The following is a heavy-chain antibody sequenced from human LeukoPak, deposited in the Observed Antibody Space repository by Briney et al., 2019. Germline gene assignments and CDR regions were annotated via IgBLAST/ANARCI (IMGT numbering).Heavy chain of an antibody. CDR3: ARETSYCGGDCYSIFDY. D-gene: IGHD2-21*02. V-gene: IGHV3-66*01. J-gene: IGHJ4*02. CDR1: GFTVSSNY. Sequence: GGSLRLSCAASGFTVSSNYMSWVRQAPGKGLEWVSVIYSGGSTYYADSVKGRFTISRDNSKNTLYLQMNSLRAEDTAVYYCARETSYCGGDCYSIFDYWGQGTLVTVSP. CDR2: IYSGGST.